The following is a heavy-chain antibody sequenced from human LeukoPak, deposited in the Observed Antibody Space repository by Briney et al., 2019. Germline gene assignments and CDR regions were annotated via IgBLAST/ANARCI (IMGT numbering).Heavy chain of an antibody. V-gene: IGHV4-31*03. J-gene: IGHJ4*02. D-gene: IGHD6-13*01. CDR3: ARAPWNSKQQLWPGFDY. Sequence: SETLSLTCTVPGGSISSGGYYWSWIRQHPGKGLEWIGYIYYSGSTYYNPSLKSRVTISVDTSKNQFSLKLSSVTAADTAVYYCARAPWNSKQQLWPGFDYWGQGTLVTVSS. CDR2: IYYSGST. CDR1: GGSISSGGYY.